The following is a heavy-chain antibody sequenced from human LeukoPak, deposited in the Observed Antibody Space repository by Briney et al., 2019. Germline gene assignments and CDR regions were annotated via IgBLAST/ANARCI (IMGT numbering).Heavy chain of an antibody. CDR3: ARWLYSSSSPAGYFDY. D-gene: IGHD6-6*01. J-gene: IGHJ4*02. Sequence: PGESLKISCKGSGYSFTSYWIGWVRQMPGKGLEWMGIIYPGDSDTRYSPSFQGQVTISADKSISTAYLQWSSLKASDTAMYYCARWLYSSSSPAGYFDYWGQGTLVTVSS. V-gene: IGHV5-51*01. CDR2: IYPGDSDT. CDR1: GYSFTSYW.